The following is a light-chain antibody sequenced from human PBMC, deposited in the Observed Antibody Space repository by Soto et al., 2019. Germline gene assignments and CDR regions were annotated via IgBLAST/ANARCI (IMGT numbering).Light chain of an antibody. V-gene: IGLV4-69*01. J-gene: IGLJ2*01. CDR2: VNSDGSH. CDR3: QTRDTGIHVV. Sequence: QLVLSQSPSASASLGASVKLTCTLSSGHSSYAIAWHQQQPEKGPRYLMKVNSDGSHTKGDGIPDRFSGSSSGAERYLTISRLQSEDEADYDCQTRDTGIHVVFGGGTKLTVL. CDR1: SGHSSYA.